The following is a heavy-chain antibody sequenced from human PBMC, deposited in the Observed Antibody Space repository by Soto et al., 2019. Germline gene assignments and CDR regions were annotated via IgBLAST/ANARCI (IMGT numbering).Heavy chain of an antibody. CDR3: VSDHRSSGPYYTLAY. D-gene: IGHD6-25*01. V-gene: IGHV3-33*01. CDR2: IWYDGTNQ. CDR1: GFTFNSYG. J-gene: IGHJ4*02. Sequence: QVQLVESGGGVVQPGRSLRLSCAPSGFTFNSYGMHWVRQAPGQGLEWVAFIWYDGTNQYYADSVRGRITISRDNSKNSLYLQMNSPRVEDTAVYYCVSDHRSSGPYYTLAYWGKGSPVTVSS.